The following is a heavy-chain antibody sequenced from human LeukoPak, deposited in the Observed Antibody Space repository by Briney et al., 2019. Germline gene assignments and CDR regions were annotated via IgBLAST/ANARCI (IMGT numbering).Heavy chain of an antibody. CDR3: ARLGYDSSGYYIQLSSYYFDY. V-gene: IGHV3-66*04. CDR1: GFTFSSYW. CDR2: IYSGGST. J-gene: IGHJ4*02. Sequence: PGGSLRLSCAASGFTFSSYWMSWVRQAPGKGLEWVSVIYSGGSTYYADSVKGRFTISRDNSKNTLYLQTNSLRAEDTAVYYCARLGYDSSGYYIQLSSYYFDYWGQGTLVTVSS. D-gene: IGHD3-22*01.